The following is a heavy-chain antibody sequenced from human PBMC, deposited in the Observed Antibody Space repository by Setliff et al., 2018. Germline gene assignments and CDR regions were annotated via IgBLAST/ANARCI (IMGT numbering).Heavy chain of an antibody. CDR2: IYPGDSDA. CDR1: GYSFTTYW. D-gene: IGHD3-16*01. Sequence: GESLKISCQGSGYSFTTYWIGWVRQMPGKGLEWMGIIYPGDSDARYSPSFQGQVTISADKSISTAYLQWSSLKASDTAMYYCARHRWAIDDAFEIWGQGTMVTVAS. V-gene: IGHV5-51*01. CDR3: ARHRWAIDDAFEI. J-gene: IGHJ3*02.